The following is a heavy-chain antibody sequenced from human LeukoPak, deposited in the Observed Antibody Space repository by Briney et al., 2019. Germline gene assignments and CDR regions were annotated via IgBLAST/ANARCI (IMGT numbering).Heavy chain of an antibody. J-gene: IGHJ4*02. CDR1: GITLSNYG. CDR2: ISGSGGSA. V-gene: IGHV3-23*01. Sequence: PGGSLRLSCAVSGITLSNYGMSWVRQAPGKGPEWVAGISGSGGSAYYADAVKGRFTVSRDNPKNTLYLQMNSLRAEDTAVYYCAKDFLTTISPGFDYWGQGTLVTVSS. D-gene: IGHD1/OR15-1a*01. CDR3: AKDFLTTISPGFDY.